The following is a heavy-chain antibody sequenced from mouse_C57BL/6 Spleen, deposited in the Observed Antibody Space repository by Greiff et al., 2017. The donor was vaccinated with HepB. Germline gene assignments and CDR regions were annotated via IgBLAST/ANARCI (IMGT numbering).Heavy chain of an antibody. CDR3: ARTGTGTGYFDV. D-gene: IGHD4-1*01. CDR1: GYAFSSSW. Sequence: QVQLKESGPELVKPGASVKISCKASGYAFSSSWMNWVKQRPGKGLEWIGRIYPGDGDTNYNGKFKGKATLTADKSSSTAYMQLSSLTSEDSAVYFCARTGTGTGYFDVWGTGTTVTVSS. J-gene: IGHJ1*03. CDR2: IYPGDGDT. V-gene: IGHV1-82*01.